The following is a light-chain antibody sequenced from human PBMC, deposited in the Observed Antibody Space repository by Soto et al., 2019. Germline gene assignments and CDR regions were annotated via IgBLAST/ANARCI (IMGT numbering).Light chain of an antibody. J-gene: IGLJ7*01. CDR2: EVN. Sequence: QSVLTQPPSASGSPGQSVTISCTGTSGDVGGYNYVSWYQQHPGKAPKLVIFEVNKRPSGVPDRFSGSKSGNTASLTVSGLQTEDEADYYCNSYAGSNSFVFGTGTQLTVL. V-gene: IGLV2-8*01. CDR3: NSYAGSNSFV. CDR1: SGDVGGYNY.